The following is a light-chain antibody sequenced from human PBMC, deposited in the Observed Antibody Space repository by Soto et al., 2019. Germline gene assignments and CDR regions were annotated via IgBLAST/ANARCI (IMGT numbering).Light chain of an antibody. CDR3: QQYNSYST. Sequence: DIQMTQSPSTLPASVGDRVTITCRANQSISTWLAWYQQKPGKAPNPLIYKASRLETGVPSRFSGSGSGTEFTLTINFLQPDDFATYYCQQYNSYSTFGQGTRLEI. CDR1: QSISTW. J-gene: IGKJ5*01. CDR2: KAS. V-gene: IGKV1-5*03.